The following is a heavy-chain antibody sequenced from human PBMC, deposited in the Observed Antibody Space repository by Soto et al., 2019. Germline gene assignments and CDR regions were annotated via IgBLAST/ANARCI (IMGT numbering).Heavy chain of an antibody. CDR3: ARVNPYGSGSYSPTGWFDP. Sequence: ASVKVSCKASGYTFTSYAMYWVRQAPGQRLEWMGWINAGNGNTKYSQKFQGRVTITRDTSASTAYMELSSLRSEDTAVYYCARVNPYGSGSYSPTGWFDPWGQGTLVTVSS. CDR2: INAGNGNT. CDR1: GYTFTSYA. D-gene: IGHD3-10*01. J-gene: IGHJ5*02. V-gene: IGHV1-3*01.